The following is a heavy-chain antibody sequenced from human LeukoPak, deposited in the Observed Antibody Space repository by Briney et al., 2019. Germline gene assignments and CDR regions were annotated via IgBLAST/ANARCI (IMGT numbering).Heavy chain of an antibody. V-gene: IGHV3-33*01. J-gene: IGHJ4*02. CDR3: ARDEWGYGSGSFDY. CDR2: IWYDGSNK. D-gene: IGHD3-10*01. Sequence: PGGSLRLSCAASGFTFSSYGMHWVRQAPGKGLEWVAVIWYDGSNKYYADSVKGRFTISRDNSKNTLYLQMNSLRVEDTAVYYCARDEWGYGSGSFDYWGQGTLVIVSS. CDR1: GFTFSSYG.